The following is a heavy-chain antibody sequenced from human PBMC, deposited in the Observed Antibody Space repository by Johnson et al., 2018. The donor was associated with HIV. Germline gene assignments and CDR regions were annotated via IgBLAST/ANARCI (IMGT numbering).Heavy chain of an antibody. D-gene: IGHD3-3*01. CDR2: IYSGGST. V-gene: IGHV3-53*01. J-gene: IGHJ3*02. CDR1: GFTVSSNY. CDR3: ARGGNRYYNFWSGYYRDAFDI. Sequence: VQLVESGGGLIQPGGSLRLSCAASGFTVSSNYMSWVRQAPGKGLEWVSVIYSGGSTYYADSVKGRFTISREHSKNTLYLQMNSLRAEDTAVYYCARGGNRYYNFWSGYYRDAFDIWGQGTMVTVSS.